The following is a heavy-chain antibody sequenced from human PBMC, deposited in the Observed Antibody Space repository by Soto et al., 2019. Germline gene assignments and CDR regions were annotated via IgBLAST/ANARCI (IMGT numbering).Heavy chain of an antibody. CDR3: AREPRPTGYSGKWFDFDY. Sequence: QVHLVQSGPEVKRPGASVQVSCKTSGYTFTDFYLHWVRQAPGQGLEWMGWVNCKSGGTNYAQKFQGGISMTRDTSLNTAYMDLNSLSSDDTAVYYCAREPRPTGYSGKWFDFDYWGLGTLVTVSS. D-gene: IGHD1-26*01. J-gene: IGHJ4*02. CDR1: GYTFTDFY. CDR2: VNCKSGGT. V-gene: IGHV1-2*02.